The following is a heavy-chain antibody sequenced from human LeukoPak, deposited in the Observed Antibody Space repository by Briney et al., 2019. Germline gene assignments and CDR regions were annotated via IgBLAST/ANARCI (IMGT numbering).Heavy chain of an antibody. CDR3: ARQYGSGSAYTPVVDL. D-gene: IGHD3-10*01. J-gene: IGHJ4*02. CDR2: TYYSRST. Sequence: PSETLSLTCTVPGGSISSHYYWIWIRQPPGKGLEWIGSTYYSRSTYYNPSLKSRVAIFVVTSKNQFSLKLSYLTAAETAVYYCARQYGSGSAYTPVVDLWGQGTLVTVSS. V-gene: IGHV4-39*01. CDR1: GGSISSHYY.